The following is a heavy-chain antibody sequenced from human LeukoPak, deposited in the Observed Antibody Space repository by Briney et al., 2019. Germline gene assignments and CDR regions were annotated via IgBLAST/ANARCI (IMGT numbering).Heavy chain of an antibody. CDR2: IYYSGST. CDR1: GGSISSGGYY. J-gene: IGHJ5*02. Sequence: SETLSLTCTVSGGSISSGGYYWSWIRQHPGKGLEWIGYIYYSGSTYYNPSLKSRVTISVDTSKNQFSLKLSSVTAADTAVYYCARAAIAAAGVPRAWGQGTLVTVSS. D-gene: IGHD6-13*01. CDR3: ARAAIAAAGVPRA. V-gene: IGHV4-31*03.